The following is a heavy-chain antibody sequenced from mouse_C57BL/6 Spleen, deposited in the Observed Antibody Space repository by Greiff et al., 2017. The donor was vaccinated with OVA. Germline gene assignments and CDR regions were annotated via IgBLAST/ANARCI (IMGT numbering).Heavy chain of an antibody. CDR3: ARDDGYTWFAY. Sequence: VQLQESGPELVKPGASVKLSCKASGYTFTSYDINWVKQRPGQGLEWIGWIYPRDGSTKYNEKFKGKATLTVDTSSSTAYMELHSLTSEDSAVYFCARDDGYTWFAYWGQGTLVTVSA. CDR2: IYPRDGST. J-gene: IGHJ3*01. V-gene: IGHV1-85*01. D-gene: IGHD2-3*01. CDR1: GYTFTSYD.